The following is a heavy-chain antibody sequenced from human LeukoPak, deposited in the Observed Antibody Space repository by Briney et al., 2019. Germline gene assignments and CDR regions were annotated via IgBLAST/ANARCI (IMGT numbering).Heavy chain of an antibody. CDR3: ARGGGTSCDAFDI. CDR1: DDSITSYY. CDR2: IYYIGNT. J-gene: IGHJ3*02. Sequence: SETLSLTCTVSDDSITSYYWTWIRQPPGKGLEWIGYIYYIGNTNYNPSLKSRVSISVDTSKNQFSLNLSSVTAADTAVYYCARGGGTSCDAFDIWAQGTMVTVSS. D-gene: IGHD4-23*01. V-gene: IGHV4-59*01.